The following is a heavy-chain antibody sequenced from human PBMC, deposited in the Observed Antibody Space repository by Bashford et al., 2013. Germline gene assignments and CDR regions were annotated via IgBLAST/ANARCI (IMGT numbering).Heavy chain of an antibody. CDR3: ARDGPVVGVWNAFDV. J-gene: IGHJ3*01. CDR1: GYTFSDYY. CDR2: INPNPNSGAT. Sequence: ASVKVSCKASGYTFSDYYLHWVRQAPGQGLEWMGWINPNPNSGATKYAEMFQGRVTMTRDTSISTAYMELSSLRSDDTAVYFCARDGPVVGVWNAFDVWSQGTVVTVSS. V-gene: IGHV1-2*02. D-gene: IGHD1-26*01.